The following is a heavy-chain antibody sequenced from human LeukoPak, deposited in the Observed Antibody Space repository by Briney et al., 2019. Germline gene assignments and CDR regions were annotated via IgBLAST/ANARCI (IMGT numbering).Heavy chain of an antibody. J-gene: IGHJ4*02. CDR1: GFTFSSYA. Sequence: PGGSLRLSCAASGFTFSSYAMSWVRQAPGKGLEWVSTISGSGGSTYYADSVKGRFTISRDNSRNTLYLQMNSLRAEGTAVYFCAKGSTIFGVVIRPFDYWGQGTLVTVSS. D-gene: IGHD3-3*01. CDR2: ISGSGGST. V-gene: IGHV3-23*01. CDR3: AKGSTIFGVVIRPFDY.